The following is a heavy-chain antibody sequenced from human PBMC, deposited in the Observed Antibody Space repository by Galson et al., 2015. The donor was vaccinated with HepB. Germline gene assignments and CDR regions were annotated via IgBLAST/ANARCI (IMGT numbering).Heavy chain of an antibody. V-gene: IGHV1-2*06. CDR2: INPNSGGT. Sequence: SVKVSCKASGYTFTGYYMHWVRQAPGQGLEWMGRINPNSGGTNYAQKFQGRVTMTRDTSNSTAYMELSRLRSDDTAVYYCARGVWSGAAFDIWGQGTMVTVSS. D-gene: IGHD6-25*01. J-gene: IGHJ3*02. CDR3: ARGVWSGAAFDI. CDR1: GYTFTGYY.